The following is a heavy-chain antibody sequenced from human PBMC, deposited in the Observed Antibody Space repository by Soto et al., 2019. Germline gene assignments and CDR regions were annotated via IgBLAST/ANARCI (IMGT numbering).Heavy chain of an antibody. CDR2: IYSGGST. Sequence: GGSLRLSCAASGFTVSSNYMSWVRQAPGKGLEWVSVIYSGGSTYYADSVKGRFTISRDNSKNTLYLQMNSLRAEDTAVYYCARVGYYYYYMGVWGKGTTVTVSS. CDR1: GFTVSSNY. D-gene: IGHD3-3*01. CDR3: ARVGYYYYYMGV. J-gene: IGHJ6*03. V-gene: IGHV3-66*01.